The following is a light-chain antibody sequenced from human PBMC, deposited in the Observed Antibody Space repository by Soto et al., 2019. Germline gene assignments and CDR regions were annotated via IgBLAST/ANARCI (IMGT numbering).Light chain of an antibody. CDR3: SSYTSSSTLVV. CDR1: SSDVGDYNY. Sequence: QSALTQPASVSGSPGQSITISCTGTSSDVGDYNYVSWYQQHPGKAPKLMIYDVSNRPSGVSNRLSGSKSGNTASLTISGLQAEDEADYYCSSYTSSSTLVVFGGGTKLTVL. CDR2: DVS. V-gene: IGLV2-14*01. J-gene: IGLJ2*01.